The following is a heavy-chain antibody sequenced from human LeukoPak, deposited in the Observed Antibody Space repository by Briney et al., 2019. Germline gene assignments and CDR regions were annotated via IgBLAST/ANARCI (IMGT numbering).Heavy chain of an antibody. D-gene: IGHD3-22*01. CDR2: ISAYNGNT. CDR1: GYTFTSYG. CDR3: ARLRHYYDCSGYHHDY. Sequence: ASVKVSCKASGYTFTSYGISWVRQAPGQGLEWMGWISAYNGNTNYAQKLQGRVTMTTDTSTSTAYMELRSLRSDDTAVYYCARLRHYYDCSGYHHDYWGQGTLVSVSA. J-gene: IGHJ4*02. V-gene: IGHV1-18*01.